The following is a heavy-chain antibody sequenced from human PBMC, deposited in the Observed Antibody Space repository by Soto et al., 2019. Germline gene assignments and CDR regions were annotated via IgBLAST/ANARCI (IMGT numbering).Heavy chain of an antibody. CDR3: ARDLDILTGYHFDY. Sequence: ASVKVSCKASGYTFTGYYMHWVRQAPGQGLEWMGWINPNSGGTNYAQKFQGWVTMTRDTSISTAYMELSRLRSDDTAVYYCARDLDILTGYHFDYWGQGTLVTVSS. D-gene: IGHD3-9*01. J-gene: IGHJ4*02. CDR2: INPNSGGT. CDR1: GYTFTGYY. V-gene: IGHV1-2*04.